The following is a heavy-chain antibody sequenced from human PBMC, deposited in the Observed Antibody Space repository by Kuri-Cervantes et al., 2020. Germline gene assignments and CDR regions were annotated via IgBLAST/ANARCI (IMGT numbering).Heavy chain of an antibody. D-gene: IGHD5-18*01. CDR1: GGSFSAYH. CDR2: IYHSGST. V-gene: IGHV4-34*01. Sequence: SQTLSLTCAVCGGSFSAYHWTWIRLSVGKGLEWIGSIYHSGSTYYNPSLKSRVTISVDTSKNQFSLKLSSVTAADTAVYYCARGLTWGIQKDYWGQGTLVTVSS. CDR3: ARGLTWGIQKDY. J-gene: IGHJ4*02.